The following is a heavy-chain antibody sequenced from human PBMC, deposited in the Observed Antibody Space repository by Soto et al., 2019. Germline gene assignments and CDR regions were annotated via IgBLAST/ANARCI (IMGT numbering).Heavy chain of an antibody. CDR3: ARDPGYSYGYN. CDR1: GYTFTSYA. V-gene: IGHV1-3*01. Sequence: QVQLVQSGAEVKKPGASVKVSCKASGYTFTSYAMHWVRQAPGQRLEWMGGINAGNGNTKYSQKFQGRVTLTRDTSAGTAYMELSSLRSEDTAVYYCARDPGYSYGYNWGQGTLVTVSS. J-gene: IGHJ4*02. CDR2: INAGNGNT. D-gene: IGHD5-18*01.